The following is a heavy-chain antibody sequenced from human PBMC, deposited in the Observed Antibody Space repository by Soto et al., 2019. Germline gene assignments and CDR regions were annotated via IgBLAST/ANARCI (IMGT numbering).Heavy chain of an antibody. D-gene: IGHD3-10*01. J-gene: IGHJ5*02. CDR1: GYTFTSYG. Sequence: ASVKVSCKASGYTFTSYGISWVRQAPGQGLEWMGWISAYNGNTNYAQKLQGRVTMTTDTSTSTAYMELRSLRSDDTAVYYCARDLPLVGGWPNWFDPWGQGTLVTVSS. CDR2: ISAYNGNT. V-gene: IGHV1-18*04. CDR3: ARDLPLVGGWPNWFDP.